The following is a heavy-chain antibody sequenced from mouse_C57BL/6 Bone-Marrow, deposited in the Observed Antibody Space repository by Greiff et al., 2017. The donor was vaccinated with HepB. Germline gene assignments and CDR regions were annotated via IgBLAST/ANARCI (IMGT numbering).Heavy chain of an antibody. V-gene: IGHV5-4*01. J-gene: IGHJ4*01. Sequence: EVQLVESGGGLVKPGGSLKLSCAASGFTFSSYAMSWVRQTPEKRLEWVATISDGGRYTYYPDNVKGRFTVSRDNAKNNLYLQLTHLKSEDTAIYYCAAPGAMDYWGQGTSVTVSS. CDR1: GFTFSSYA. CDR2: ISDGGRYT. CDR3: AAPGAMDY.